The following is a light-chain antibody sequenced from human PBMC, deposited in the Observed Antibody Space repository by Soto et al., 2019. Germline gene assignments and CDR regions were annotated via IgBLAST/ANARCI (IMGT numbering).Light chain of an antibody. CDR2: DAS. CDR1: QSISSY. CDR3: LQHYSYPWS. Sequence: DIQMTQSPSTLSASVGYRFTITCRASQSISSYLNWYQQKPGRAPKRLIYDASNLQSGVPSRFSGSGSGTEFTLTISSLQPEDFATYSCLQHYSYPWSFGQGTKGDIK. J-gene: IGKJ1*01. V-gene: IGKV1-17*01.